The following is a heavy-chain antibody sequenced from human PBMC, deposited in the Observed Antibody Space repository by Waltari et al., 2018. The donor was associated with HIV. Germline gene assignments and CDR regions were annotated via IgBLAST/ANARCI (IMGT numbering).Heavy chain of an antibody. J-gene: IGHJ4*02. CDR1: GFGFSDFD. Sequence: QVQLVESGGGLVKPGGSMRVACAVSGFGFSDFDMSWFRQAPGKGLEWISYISSSGTTISYRDSVKGRFTIARDNAKNSLSLQMNSLRAEDTAVYYCASPGPYCGGDCYLDWGPGTLVTVSS. D-gene: IGHD2-21*02. CDR3: ASPGPYCGGDCYLD. V-gene: IGHV3-11*01. CDR2: ISSSGTTI.